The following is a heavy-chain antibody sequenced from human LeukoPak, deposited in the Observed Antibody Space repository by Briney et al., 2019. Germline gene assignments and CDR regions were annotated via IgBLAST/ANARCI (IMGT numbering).Heavy chain of an antibody. J-gene: IGHJ4*02. CDR1: GFSFSSYA. CDR3: ARDRAMGYGGTQDKLDY. CDR2: ISGSGGST. Sequence: PGVSLRLSCAASGFSFSSYAMSWVRQAPGKGLEWVSAISGSGGSTYYADSVKGRFTISRDNAKNSLYLQMNSLRAEDTAVYYCARDRAMGYGGTQDKLDYWGQGTLVTVSS. D-gene: IGHD4-23*01. V-gene: IGHV3-23*01.